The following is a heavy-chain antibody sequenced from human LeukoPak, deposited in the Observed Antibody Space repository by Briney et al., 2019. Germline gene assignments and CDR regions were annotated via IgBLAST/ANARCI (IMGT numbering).Heavy chain of an antibody. J-gene: IGHJ4*02. CDR1: GFTVSSNE. Sequence: GGSLRLSCAASGFTVSSNEMSWVRQAPGKGLEWVSSISGGSTYYADSVKGRFTISRDNSKNTLYLQMNSLRAEDTAVYYCAKGIAHFDYWGQGTLVTVSS. D-gene: IGHD6-13*01. V-gene: IGHV3-38-3*01. CDR2: ISGGST. CDR3: AKGIAHFDY.